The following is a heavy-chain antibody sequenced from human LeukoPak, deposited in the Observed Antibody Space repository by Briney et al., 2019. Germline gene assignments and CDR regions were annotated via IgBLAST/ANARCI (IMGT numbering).Heavy chain of an antibody. V-gene: IGHV3-30*18. CDR1: GFTFSSYG. CDR3: AKDAYCGGDCYSDYYYYGMDV. D-gene: IGHD2-21*02. Sequence: GGSLRLSCAASGFTFSSYGMHWVRQAPGKGLEWVAVISYDGSNKYYADSVKGGFTISRDNSKNPLYLQMNGLRAEDTAVYYCAKDAYCGGDCYSDYYYYGMDVWGQGTTVTVSS. J-gene: IGHJ6*02. CDR2: ISYDGSNK.